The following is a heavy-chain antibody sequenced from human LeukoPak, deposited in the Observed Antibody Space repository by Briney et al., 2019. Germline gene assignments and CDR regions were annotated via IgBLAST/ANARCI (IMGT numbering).Heavy chain of an antibody. CDR2: INPNSGGT. D-gene: IGHD3-10*01. V-gene: IGHV1-2*02. CDR3: AREGTTMVRGVIRGLGY. Sequence: ASVKVSCKASGYTFTGYYMHWVRQAPGQGLEWMGWINPNSGGTNYAQKFQGRVTMTRDTSISTAYMEPSRLRSDDTAVYYCAREGTTMVRGVIRGLGYWGQGTLVTVSS. J-gene: IGHJ4*02. CDR1: GYTFTGYY.